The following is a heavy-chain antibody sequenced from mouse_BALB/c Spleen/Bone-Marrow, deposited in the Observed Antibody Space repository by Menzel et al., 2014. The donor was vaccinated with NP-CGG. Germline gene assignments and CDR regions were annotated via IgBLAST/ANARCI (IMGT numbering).Heavy chain of an antibody. D-gene: IGHD2-3*01. CDR1: GFSLTNYG. CDR2: IWAGGST. V-gene: IGHV2-9*02. Sequence: VKLQESGPGLVAPSQSLSITCTVSGFSLTNYGVHWVRQPPGKGLEWLGVIWAGGSTNYNSALMSRLSITKDNSKNQAFLKMNSLQTADTAMYYCARDGYYVVMDYWGQGTSVTVSS. CDR3: ARDGYYVVMDY. J-gene: IGHJ4*01.